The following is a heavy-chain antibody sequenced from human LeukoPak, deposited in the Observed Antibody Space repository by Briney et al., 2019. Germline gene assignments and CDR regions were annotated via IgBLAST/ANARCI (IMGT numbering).Heavy chain of an antibody. V-gene: IGHV4-39*07. CDR3: ARTYYDILTGYPRPYYYYYYMDV. J-gene: IGHJ6*03. CDR2: IYYSGST. CDR1: GGSISSSSYY. Sequence: SETLSLTCTVSGGSISSSSYYWGWIRQPPGKGLEWIGSIYYSGSTYYNPSLKSRVTISVDTSKNQFSLKLSSVTAADTAVYYCARTYYDILTGYPRPYYYYYYMDVWGKGTTVTISS. D-gene: IGHD3-9*01.